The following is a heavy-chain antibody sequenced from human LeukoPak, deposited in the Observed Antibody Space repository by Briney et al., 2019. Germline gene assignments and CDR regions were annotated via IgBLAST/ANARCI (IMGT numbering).Heavy chain of an antibody. V-gene: IGHV3-7*04. CDR3: ARGNDY. CDR1: GFTFNTYW. CDR2: IKGDGSQK. Sequence: GGSLRLSCAGSGFTFNTYWMYWVRQAPGKGLEWVANIKGDGSQKNYADSVKGRFTISRDNAKNSLYLQINSLRDEDTAVYYCARGNDYWGQGTLVTVSS. J-gene: IGHJ4*02.